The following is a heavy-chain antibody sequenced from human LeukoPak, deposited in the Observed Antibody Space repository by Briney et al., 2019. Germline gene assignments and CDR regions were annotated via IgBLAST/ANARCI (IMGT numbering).Heavy chain of an antibody. CDR1: GGTFISYA. CDR3: ARCQGRDYSNRSAYNPYGMDV. D-gene: IGHD3-22*01. Sequence: SVKVSCKASGGTFISYAFNWVRQAPGQGPEWMGRIIPVLGVVHSAQKFQDRVTMTADRSTSTAYMELTSLRSEDTAVYYCARCQGRDYSNRSAYNPYGMDVWGQGTTVTVSS. J-gene: IGHJ6*02. V-gene: IGHV1-69*04. CDR2: IIPVLGVV.